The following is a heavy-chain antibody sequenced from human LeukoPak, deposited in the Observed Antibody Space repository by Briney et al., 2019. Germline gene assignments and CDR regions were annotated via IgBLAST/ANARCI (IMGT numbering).Heavy chain of an antibody. V-gene: IGHV1-18*01. D-gene: IGHD6-19*01. J-gene: IGHJ6*03. CDR3: ARGEYSSGWYGQHYYYYMDV. Sequence: ASVKVSCNASGYTFTSYGISWVRQAPGQGLEWMGWISAYNGNTNYAQKLQGRVTITRNTSISTAYMELSSLRSEDTAVYYCARGEYSSGWYGQHYYYYMDVWGKGTTVTVSS. CDR2: ISAYNGNT. CDR1: GYTFTSYG.